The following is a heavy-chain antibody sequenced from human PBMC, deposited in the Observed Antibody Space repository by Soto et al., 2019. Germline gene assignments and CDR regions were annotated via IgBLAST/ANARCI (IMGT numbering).Heavy chain of an antibody. J-gene: IGHJ4*02. V-gene: IGHV3-23*01. CDR3: AQAISRERQIDY. CDR2: ISSTADGT. Sequence: EVQLLESGGGWVQPGGSLRLSCAASGFTFSNYAMGWVRQAPGKGLEWVSTISSTADGTDYADSVKGRFTISRDNSKNTLYLQMNSLRAEDTAVYYCAQAISRERQIDYWGQGTLVTVSS. D-gene: IGHD1-26*01. CDR1: GFTFSNYA.